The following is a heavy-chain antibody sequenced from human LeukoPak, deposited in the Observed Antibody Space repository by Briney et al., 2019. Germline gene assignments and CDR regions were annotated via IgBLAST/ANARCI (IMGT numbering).Heavy chain of an antibody. V-gene: IGHV4-59*01. J-gene: IGHJ4*02. D-gene: IGHD5-12*01. CDR1: GGSISSYY. Sequence: PSETLSLTCTVSGGSISSYYWSWIRQPPGKGLEWIGYIYYSGSTNYNPSLKSRVTISADTSKNQFSLKLSSVTAADTAVYYCASTAGYSGYDYWGQGTLVTVSS. CDR3: ASTAGYSGYDY. CDR2: IYYSGST.